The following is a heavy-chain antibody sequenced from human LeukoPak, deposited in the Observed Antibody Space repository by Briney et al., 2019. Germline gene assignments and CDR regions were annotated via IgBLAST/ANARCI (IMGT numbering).Heavy chain of an antibody. CDR1: GGSISSYY. D-gene: IGHD5-12*01. CDR2: IYYSGST. V-gene: IGHV4-59*08. CDR3: ARQRATTDY. J-gene: IGHJ4*02. Sequence: SETLSLTCTVSGGSISSYYWSWIRQPPGKGLEWIGYIYYSGSTNYNPSLKSRVTISVDTSKNQFSLKLSSVTAADTAVYYCARQRATTDYWGQGTLVTVSS.